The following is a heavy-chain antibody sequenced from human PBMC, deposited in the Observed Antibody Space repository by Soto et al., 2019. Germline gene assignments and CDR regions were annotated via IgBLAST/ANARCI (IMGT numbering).Heavy chain of an antibody. D-gene: IGHD2-21*01. V-gene: IGHV4-31*03. J-gene: IGHJ5*02. CDR1: DGYIRSGCYY. CDR2: IYYSGST. Sequence: TSETKSLTCTVADGYIRSGCYYWSWIQQHPGKGLEWIGYIYYSGSTYYNPSLKSRVTISLETSKNQLSLRLDSVTAADTGVYYCARLGAYYQSLDPWGPGTLVTVSS. CDR3: ARLGAYYQSLDP.